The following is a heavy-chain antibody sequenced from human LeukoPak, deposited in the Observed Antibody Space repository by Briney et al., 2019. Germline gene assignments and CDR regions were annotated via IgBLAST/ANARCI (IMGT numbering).Heavy chain of an antibody. CDR2: IYPGDSDT. D-gene: IGHD2-2*02. CDR1: GYSFTSYW. V-gene: IGHV5-51*01. CDR3: ASQIADIPDAFDI. J-gene: IGHJ3*02. Sequence: GESLKISCKGSGYSFTSYWIGWVRQMPGKGLEWMGIIYPGDSDTRYSPSFQGQVTISADKSISTAYLQWSSLKASDTAMYHCASQIADIPDAFDIWGQGTMVTVSS.